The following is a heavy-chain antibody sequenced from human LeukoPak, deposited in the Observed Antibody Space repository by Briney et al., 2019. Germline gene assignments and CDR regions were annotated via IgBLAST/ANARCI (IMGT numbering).Heavy chain of an antibody. CDR3: ARESVYDSSGSFDY. CDR1: GFTFSSYG. V-gene: IGHV3-33*01. Sequence: GGSLRLSCAASGFTFSSYGMHWVRQAPGKGLEWVAVIWYDGSNKYYADSVKGRFTISRDNSKNTLYLQMNSLRAEDTAVYYCARESVYDSSGSFDYWGQGTLVTVSS. CDR2: IWYDGSNK. D-gene: IGHD3-22*01. J-gene: IGHJ4*02.